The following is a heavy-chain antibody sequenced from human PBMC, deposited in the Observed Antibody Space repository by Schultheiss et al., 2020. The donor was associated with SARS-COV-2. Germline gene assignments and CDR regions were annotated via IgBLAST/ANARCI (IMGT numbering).Heavy chain of an antibody. V-gene: IGHV3-21*01. CDR2: ISSSSSYI. CDR1: GFTFSSYG. Sequence: GGSLRLSCAASGFTFSSYGMHWVRQAPGKGLEWVSSISSSSSYIYYADSVKGRFTISRDNAKNSLYLQMNSLRAEDTAVYYCARSGYSYGKLPCVDYWGQGTLVTVAS. CDR3: ARSGYSYGKLPCVDY. J-gene: IGHJ4*02. D-gene: IGHD5-18*01.